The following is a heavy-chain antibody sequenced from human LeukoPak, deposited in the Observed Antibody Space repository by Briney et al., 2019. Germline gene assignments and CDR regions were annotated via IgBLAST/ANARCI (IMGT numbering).Heavy chain of an antibody. CDR2: IYHSGST. J-gene: IGHJ3*01. V-gene: IGHV4-30-2*01. D-gene: IGHD3-22*01. CDR1: GGSISSGGYS. Sequence: SQTLSLTCAVSGGSISSGGYSWSWIRQPPGKGLEWIGYIYHSGSTYYNPSLKSRVTISVDRSKNQFSLKLSSVTAADTAVYYCARELRYDNSDSGAFWGQGTVVTVSS. CDR3: ARELRYDNSDSGAF.